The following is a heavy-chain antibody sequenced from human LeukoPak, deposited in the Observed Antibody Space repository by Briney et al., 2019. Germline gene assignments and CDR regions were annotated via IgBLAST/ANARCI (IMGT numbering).Heavy chain of an antibody. CDR2: INWNGGSI. V-gene: IGHV3-20*04. Sequence: GGSLRLSCAASGFTFYDYGMSWVRQGPGKGLEWVSGINWNGGSIGYADSVKGRFTISRDNAKSSLYLQMNSLRAEDTALYYCARDPTEGFEELLSPPDYWGQGTLVTVSS. J-gene: IGHJ4*02. CDR3: ARDPTEGFEELLSPPDY. D-gene: IGHD3-10*01. CDR1: GFTFYDYG.